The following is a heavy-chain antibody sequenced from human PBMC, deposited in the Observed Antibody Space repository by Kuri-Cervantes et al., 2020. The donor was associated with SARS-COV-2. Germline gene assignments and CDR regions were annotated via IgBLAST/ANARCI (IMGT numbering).Heavy chain of an antibody. CDR3: ARGGSSGWYRYYYYYMDV. CDR2: VSWNGSRT. CDR1: GFTFSSYS. V-gene: IGHV3-19*01. J-gene: IGHJ6*03. D-gene: IGHD6-19*01. Sequence: GESLKISCSASGFTFSSYSMNWVRQAPGKGLEWVSGVSWNGSRTHYADSVKGRFIISRDNSRNFLYQQMNSLRPEDTAVYYCARGGSSGWYRYYYYYMDVWGKGTTVTVSS.